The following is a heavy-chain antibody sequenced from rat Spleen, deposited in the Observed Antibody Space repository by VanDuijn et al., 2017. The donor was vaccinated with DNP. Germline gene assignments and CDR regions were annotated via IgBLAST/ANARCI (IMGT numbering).Heavy chain of an antibody. V-gene: IGHV5-31*01. CDR1: RFTFNVYW. CDR2: ITPSGGNT. J-gene: IGHJ1*01. Sequence: EVQLVESGGDLVQPGRSLKLSCVASRFTFNVYWMTWIRQVPGKGLEWVASITPSGGNTYFPDSVKGRFTISRNNAKNTLYLQMNSLRSEDTATYYCARGIITALPYWSFDFWGPGTMVSVSS. D-gene: IGHD1-6*01. CDR3: ARGIITALPYWSFDF.